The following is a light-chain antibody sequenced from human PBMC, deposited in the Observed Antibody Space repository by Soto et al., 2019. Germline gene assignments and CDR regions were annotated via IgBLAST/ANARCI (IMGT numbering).Light chain of an antibody. CDR3: CSYAGSSSYV. J-gene: IGLJ1*01. Sequence: QSALTQPASVSGSPGQSITISCTGTSSDVGSYNLVSWYQQHPGKAPKLMIYEVSKPPSGVSNRFSGSKSGNTASLTISGLQAEDEADYYGCSYAGSSSYVFGTGTKVTVL. CDR1: SSDVGSYNL. CDR2: EVS. V-gene: IGLV2-23*02.